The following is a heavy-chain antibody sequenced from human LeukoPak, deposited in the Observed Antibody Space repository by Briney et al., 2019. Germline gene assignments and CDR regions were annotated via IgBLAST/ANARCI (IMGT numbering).Heavy chain of an antibody. V-gene: IGHV3-48*03. D-gene: IGHD2/OR15-2a*01. CDR3: ARERTTIVSGTTIGAY. Sequence: PGGSLRLSCAASGFTFSSYEMNWVRQAPGKGREWISYITGSGDTIYYADSVKGRFTISRDNAKNSLYLQMNSLRADDTAVYYCARERTTIVSGTTIGAYWGQGTLVTVSS. CDR1: GFTFSSYE. CDR2: ITGSGDTI. J-gene: IGHJ4*02.